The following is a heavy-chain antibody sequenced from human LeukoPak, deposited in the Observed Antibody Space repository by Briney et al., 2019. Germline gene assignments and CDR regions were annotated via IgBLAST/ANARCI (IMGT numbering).Heavy chain of an antibody. J-gene: IGHJ2*01. CDR1: GGSISSYY. CDR2: IQTSGST. CDR3: ARSYRGPPDWYFDL. Sequence: SETLSLTCTVSGGSISSYYWSWIRQPAGKGLEWIGRIQTSGSTNYNPSLKSRVTISVDTSKNQFSLKLSSVTAADTAVYYCARSYRGPPDWYFDLWGRGTLVTVSS. D-gene: IGHD1-14*01. V-gene: IGHV4-4*07.